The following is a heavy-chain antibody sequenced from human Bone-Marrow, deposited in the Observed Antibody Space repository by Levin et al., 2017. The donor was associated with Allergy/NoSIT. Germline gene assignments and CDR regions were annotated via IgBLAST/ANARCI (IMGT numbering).Heavy chain of an antibody. V-gene: IGHV3-7*03. J-gene: IGHJ4*02. CDR1: GFTFSSYW. CDR2: IKQDGSEK. CDR3: ARGYCSSTSCFAFDY. D-gene: IGHD2-2*01. Sequence: GESLKISCAASGFTFSSYWMSWVRQAPGKGLEWVANIKQDGSEKYYVDSVKGRFTISRDNAKNSLYLQMNSLRAEDTAVYYCARGYCSSTSCFAFDYWGQGTLVTVSS.